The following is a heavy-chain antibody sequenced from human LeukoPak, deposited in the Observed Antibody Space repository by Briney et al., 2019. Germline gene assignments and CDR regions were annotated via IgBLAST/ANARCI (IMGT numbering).Heavy chain of an antibody. V-gene: IGHV3-21*01. CDR3: ARGPSGYHNT. D-gene: IGHD5-12*01. Sequence: GGSLRLSCAASGFTFSSYSMNWVRQAPGKGLEWVSSISSSSSYIYYADSVKGRFTVSRDNAKNSLYLQMNSLRAEDTAVYYCARGPSGYHNTGGQGTLVTVSS. CDR1: GFTFSSYS. J-gene: IGHJ4*02. CDR2: ISSSSSYI.